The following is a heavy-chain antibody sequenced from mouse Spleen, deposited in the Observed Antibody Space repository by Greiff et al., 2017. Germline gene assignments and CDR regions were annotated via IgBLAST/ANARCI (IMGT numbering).Heavy chain of an antibody. J-gene: IGHJ4*01. CDR2: ISSGGSYT. D-gene: IGHD1-1*01. CDR3: ARHRVITTVVAHYAMDY. Sequence: DVHLVESGGDLVKPGGSLKLSCAASGFTFSSYGMSWVRQTPDKRLEWVATISSGGSYTYYPDSVKGRFTISRDNAKNTLYLQMSSLKSEDTAMYYCARHRVITTVVAHYAMDYWGQGTSVTVSS. CDR1: GFTFSSYG. V-gene: IGHV5-6*01.